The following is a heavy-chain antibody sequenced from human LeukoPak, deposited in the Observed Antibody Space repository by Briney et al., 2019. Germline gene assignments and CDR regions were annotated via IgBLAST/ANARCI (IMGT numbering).Heavy chain of an antibody. CDR1: GGSISTTDFD. V-gene: IGHV4-39*01. CDR3: ARFKGGTGFDY. Sequence: PSETLSLTCAVSGGSISTTDFDWAWIRQPPAQGLEWIATISSSGKSYYNPYLMSRVTISVDTSKNQFSLDVTSVTAADTGLFYCARFKGGTGFDYWGRGILVIVS. CDR2: ISSSGKS. D-gene: IGHD1-26*01. J-gene: IGHJ4*02.